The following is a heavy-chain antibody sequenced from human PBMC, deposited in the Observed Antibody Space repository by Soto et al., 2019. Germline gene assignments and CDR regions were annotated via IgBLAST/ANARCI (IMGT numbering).Heavy chain of an antibody. J-gene: IGHJ4*02. CDR3: ARALEGGFRDY. D-gene: IGHD3-16*01. CDR1: GFTFSSYE. V-gene: IGHV3-48*03. CDR2: ISSSGSTI. Sequence: GGSLRLSCAASGFTFSSYEMNWVRQAPGKGLEWVSYISSSGSTIYYADSVKGRFTISRDNAKNSLYLQMNSLRAEDTAVYYCARALEGGFRDYWGQGTLVTVSS.